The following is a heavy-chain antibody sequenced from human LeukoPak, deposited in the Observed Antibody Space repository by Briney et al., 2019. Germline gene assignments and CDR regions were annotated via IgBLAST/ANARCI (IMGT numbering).Heavy chain of an antibody. CDR3: ARVYTYGSPASYLDY. D-gene: IGHD5-18*01. V-gene: IGHV3-30*03. CDR1: GFSFKDYN. Sequence: GGSLRLSCAASGFSFKDYNMHWVRQAPGKGLEWVAVITYDGGNEYYTDSVKGRFTISRDNARNSLFLQMNSLRAEDTAIYYCARVYTYGSPASYLDYRGQGTVVTVSS. CDR2: ITYDGGNE. J-gene: IGHJ4*02.